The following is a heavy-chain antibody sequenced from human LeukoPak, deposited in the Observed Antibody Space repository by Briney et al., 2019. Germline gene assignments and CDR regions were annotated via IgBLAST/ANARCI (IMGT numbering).Heavy chain of an antibody. CDR3: AKQGFGC. CDR1: GFTLSSYA. CDR2: ISGSADNT. Sequence: GSLRLSCTASGFTLSSYAMSWVRQAPGEGLEWVSTISGSADNTNYAEAVKGRFTISRDNSKNTMYLQMNSLRAEDTAVYYCAKQGFGCWGQGTLVTVSS. V-gene: IGHV3-23*01. J-gene: IGHJ4*02.